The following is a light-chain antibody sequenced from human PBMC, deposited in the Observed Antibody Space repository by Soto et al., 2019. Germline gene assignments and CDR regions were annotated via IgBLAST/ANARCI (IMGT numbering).Light chain of an antibody. CDR1: QSLSNTY. CDR2: GAS. V-gene: IGKV3D-7*01. J-gene: IGKJ4*01. CDR3: HHDFDLPIT. Sequence: EIVMTQSPVTLSLSPGDRATLSCRASQSLSNTYISWYQQKPGPAPRLLIYGASTRATGIPARFSGRGSGTDFTLTISSLKPEDFALYYCHHDFDLPITFGGGTKVEIK.